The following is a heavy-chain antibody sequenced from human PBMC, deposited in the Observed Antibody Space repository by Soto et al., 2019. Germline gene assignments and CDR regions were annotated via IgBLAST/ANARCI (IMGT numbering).Heavy chain of an antibody. D-gene: IGHD2-15*01. CDR1: GFFFRDFG. Sequence: PGGSLRLSCVASGFFFRDFGMHWVRQAPGKGLEWVSVIWYDGSNTYQGESVKGRFTIARDISKSTRYVQMDRLRPEDTAVYYCARWTACKCYGLDDWVQGTLVTVSS. CDR2: IWYDGSNT. J-gene: IGHJ4*01. V-gene: IGHV3-33*01. CDR3: ARWTACKCYGLDD.